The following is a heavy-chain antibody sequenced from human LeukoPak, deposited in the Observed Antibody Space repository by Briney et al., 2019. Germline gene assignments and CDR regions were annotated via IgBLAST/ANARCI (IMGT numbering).Heavy chain of an antibody. D-gene: IGHD3-22*01. CDR1: GDSVSRSDSY. Sequence: PSETLSLTCSVSGDSVSRSDSYWDWIRQPPGKGLEWIGTIHYSGRTYYSPSLKSRVTMSVDPSNNQFSLNLRSVTAADTALYYCARRRYYDGSGYLEWGQGTLLSVPS. CDR3: ARRRYYDGSGYLE. V-gene: IGHV4-39*01. CDR2: IHYSGRT. J-gene: IGHJ1*01.